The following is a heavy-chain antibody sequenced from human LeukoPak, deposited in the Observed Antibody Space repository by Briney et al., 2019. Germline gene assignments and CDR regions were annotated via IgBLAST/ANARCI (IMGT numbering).Heavy chain of an antibody. J-gene: IGHJ4*02. CDR3: ARVEYYDSSGYPSYEYFDY. D-gene: IGHD3-22*01. V-gene: IGHV1-2*02. Sequence: ASVKVSCKASGYTFTSYDINWVRQATGQGLEWMGWINPNSGGTNSAQKFQGRVTMTRDTSISTAYMELSRLRSDDTAVYYCARVEYYDSSGYPSYEYFDYWGQGTLVTVSS. CDR2: INPNSGGT. CDR1: GYTFTSYD.